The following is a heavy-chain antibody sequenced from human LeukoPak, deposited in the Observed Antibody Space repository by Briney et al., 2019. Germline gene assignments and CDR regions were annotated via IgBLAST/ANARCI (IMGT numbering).Heavy chain of an antibody. CDR1: GGSISSYY. D-gene: IGHD2-2*01. CDR2: IYTSGNT. CDR3: ARLNIVVVPAATRNHYYYYMDV. J-gene: IGHJ6*03. V-gene: IGHV4-4*09. Sequence: SETLSLTCTVSGGSISSYYWSWIRQPPGKGLEWMGYIYTSGNTNYNPSLKSRVTISVDTSKNQFSLKLSSVTAADTAVYYCARLNIVVVPAATRNHYYYYMDVWGKGTTVTVSS.